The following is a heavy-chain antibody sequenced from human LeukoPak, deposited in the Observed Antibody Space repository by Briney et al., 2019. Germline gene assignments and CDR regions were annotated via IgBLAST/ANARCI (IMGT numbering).Heavy chain of an antibody. CDR3: ARLGYYDFWSGYYHFDY. J-gene: IGHJ4*02. D-gene: IGHD3-3*01. CDR2: IYHSGST. CDR1: GYSISSGYY. V-gene: IGHV4-38-2*01. Sequence: SETLSLTCAISGYSISSGYYWGWIRQPPGKGLEWIGSIYHSGSTYYNPSLKSRVTISVDTSKNQFSLKLSSVTAADTAVYYCARLGYYDFWSGYYHFDYWGQGTLVTVSS.